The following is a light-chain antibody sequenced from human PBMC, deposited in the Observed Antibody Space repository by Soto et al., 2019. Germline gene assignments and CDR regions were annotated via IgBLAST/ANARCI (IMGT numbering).Light chain of an antibody. V-gene: IGLV2-11*01. Sequence: QSALTQPRSVSGSPGQSVTISCTGTSSDVGRYDYVSWYQQHPGKAPKLIVYDVTERPSGVPDRFSGSKSGNTASLTISGLQAEDEADYYCCSYAGSSTPYVFGTGTKVTVL. CDR1: SSDVGRYDY. CDR3: CSYAGSSTPYV. CDR2: DVT. J-gene: IGLJ1*01.